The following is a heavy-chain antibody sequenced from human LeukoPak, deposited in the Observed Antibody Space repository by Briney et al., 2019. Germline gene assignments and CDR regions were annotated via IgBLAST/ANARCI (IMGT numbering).Heavy chain of an antibody. D-gene: IGHD3-9*01. V-gene: IGHV3-30*03. CDR2: ISYDGSNK. CDR3: ASPRPFDWLSHYYYYGMDV. CDR1: GFTFSSYG. Sequence: GGSLRLSCAASGFTFSSYGMHWVRQAPGKGLEWVAVISYDGSNKYYADSVKGRFTISRDNSKNTLYLQMNSLRAEDTAVYYCASPRPFDWLSHYYYYGMDVWGQGTTVTVSS. J-gene: IGHJ6*02.